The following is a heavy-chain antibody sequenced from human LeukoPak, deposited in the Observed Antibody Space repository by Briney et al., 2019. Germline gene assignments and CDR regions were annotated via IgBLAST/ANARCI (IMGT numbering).Heavy chain of an antibody. J-gene: IGHJ4*02. D-gene: IGHD4/OR15-4a*01. CDR2: INEDGSET. CDR3: ARRAGAYSHPYDY. CDR1: GFTFSTYW. Sequence: PGGSLRLSCSASGFTFSTYWMSWVRQAPGKGLEWVANINEDGSETYSLDSVKGRFTISRDNSKNTLYLQMNSLRAEDTAVYYCARRAGAYSHPYDYWGQGTLVTVSS. V-gene: IGHV3-7*03.